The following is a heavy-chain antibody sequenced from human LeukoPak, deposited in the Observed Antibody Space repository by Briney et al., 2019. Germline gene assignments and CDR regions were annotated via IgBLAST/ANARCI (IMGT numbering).Heavy chain of an antibody. J-gene: IGHJ5*02. CDR2: IRYDGSNK. D-gene: IGHD1/OR15-1a*01. CDR1: GFTFSSYG. V-gene: IGHV3-30*02. Sequence: PGGSLRLSCAASGFTFSSYGMHWVRQAPGKGLEWVAFIRYDGSNKYYADSVKGRFTISRDIPKSTLYLQMNSLRTEDTAVYYCANGRTARARTWFDPWGQGTLVTVSS. CDR3: ANGRTARARTWFDP.